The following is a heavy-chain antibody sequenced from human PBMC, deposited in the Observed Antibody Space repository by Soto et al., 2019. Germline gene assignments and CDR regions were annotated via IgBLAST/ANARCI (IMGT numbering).Heavy chain of an antibody. V-gene: IGHV1-3*01. CDR2: INAGNGNT. CDR3: ARSGIVTMVRGVLDV. CDR1: GYTFTSYA. Sequence: ASVKVSCKASGYTFTSYAMHWVRQAPGQRLEWMGWINAGNGNTKYSQKFQGRVTITRDTSASTAYMELSSLRSEDTAVYYCARSGIVTMVRGVLDVWGHGTTVTVSS. D-gene: IGHD3-10*01. J-gene: IGHJ6*02.